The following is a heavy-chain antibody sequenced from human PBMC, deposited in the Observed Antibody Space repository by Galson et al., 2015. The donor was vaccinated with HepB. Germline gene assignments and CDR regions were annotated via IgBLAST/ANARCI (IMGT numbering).Heavy chain of an antibody. J-gene: IGHJ4*02. V-gene: IGHV3-53*01. CDR1: GFAVSSIY. CDR2: IYSGGST. CDR3: AKGPGSSWSGTLDY. D-gene: IGHD6-13*01. Sequence: SLRLSCAASGFAVSSIYMSWVRQAPGKGLEWVSLIYSGGSTYYADSVKGRFTISRDNSKNTLYLQMNSLRAEDTAVYYCAKGPGSSWSGTLDYWGQGTLVTVSS.